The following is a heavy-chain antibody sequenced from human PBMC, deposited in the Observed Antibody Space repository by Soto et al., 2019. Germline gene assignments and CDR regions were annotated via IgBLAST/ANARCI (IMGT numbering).Heavy chain of an antibody. CDR2: INPSGVGA. V-gene: IGHV3-23*01. CDR3: AIGHRATGWTS. D-gene: IGHD6-19*01. CDR1: GFTFSVYA. Sequence: GGSLRLSCAASGFTFSVYAMYWVRQAPGEGLEWVSAINPSGVGAYYAGSVRGRFTISKDNSKNTLYLQMNSLRAEDTALYYCAIGHRATGWTSWGQGTLVTVSS. J-gene: IGHJ5*02.